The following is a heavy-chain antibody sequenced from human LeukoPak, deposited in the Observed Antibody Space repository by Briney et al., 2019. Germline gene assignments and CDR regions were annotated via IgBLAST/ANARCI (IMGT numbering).Heavy chain of an antibody. CDR3: ARIHSSSWYGESGYGMDV. CDR1: RFTFSSYS. D-gene: IGHD6-13*01. CDR2: ISSSSSTI. V-gene: IGHV3-48*01. J-gene: IGHJ6*02. Sequence: GGSLRLSCAASRFTFSSYSMNWVRQAPEKGLEWVSYISSSSSTIYYADSVKGRFTISRDNAKNSLYLQMNSLRAEDTAVYYCARIHSSSWYGESGYGMDVWGQGTTVTVSS.